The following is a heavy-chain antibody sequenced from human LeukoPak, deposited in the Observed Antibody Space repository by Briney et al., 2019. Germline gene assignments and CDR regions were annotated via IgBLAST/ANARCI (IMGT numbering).Heavy chain of an antibody. V-gene: IGHV1-3*01. J-gene: IGHJ4*02. CDR1: GYTFTNYA. D-gene: IGHD6-13*01. CDR3: AREQAAVGTEWKNLLHY. CDR2: INAGNGNT. Sequence: ASVKVSCKASGYTFTNYAMHWVRQAPGQRPEWMGWINAGNGNTEYSQKLQGRVTITRDTSASTGYMEMTRLSSEDTAVYFCAREQAAVGTEWKNLLHYWGQGTLVTVSS.